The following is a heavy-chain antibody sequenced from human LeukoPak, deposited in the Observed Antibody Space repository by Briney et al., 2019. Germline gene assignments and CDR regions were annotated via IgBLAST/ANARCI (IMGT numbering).Heavy chain of an antibody. CDR2: IYYSGST. CDR3: ARDTTIFGVGRYFDY. J-gene: IGHJ4*02. D-gene: IGHD3-3*01. Sequence: PSQTLSLTCTVSGGSISSGGYYWRWIRQHPGTGLEWIGYIYYSGSTYYNPSLKSRVTISVDTSKNQFSLKLSSVTAADTAVYYCARDTTIFGVGRYFDYWGQGTLVTVSS. V-gene: IGHV4-31*03. CDR1: GGSISSGGYY.